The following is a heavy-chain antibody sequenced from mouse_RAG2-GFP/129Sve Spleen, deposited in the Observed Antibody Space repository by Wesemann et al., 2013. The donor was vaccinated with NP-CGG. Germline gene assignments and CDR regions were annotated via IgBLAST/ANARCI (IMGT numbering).Heavy chain of an antibody. V-gene: IGHV1-55*01. D-gene: IGHD1-1*01. CDR2: IYPGSGST. Sequence: PGQGLEWIGNIYPGSGSTNYDEKFKSKATLTVDTSSSTAYMQLSSLTSEDSAVYYCTRGGSYFDYWGQGTTLTVSS. CDR3: TRGGSYFDY. J-gene: IGHJ2*01.